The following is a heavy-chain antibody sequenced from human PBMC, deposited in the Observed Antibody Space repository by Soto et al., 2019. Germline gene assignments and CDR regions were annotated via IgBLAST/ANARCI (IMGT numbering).Heavy chain of an antibody. CDR1: GFTFRDYP. J-gene: IGHJ4*02. CDR2: ISYDGGDK. Sequence: QVQLVESGGGVVHPGRSRRLSCAASGFTFRDYPMHWVRQAPGKGLQWVAVISYDGGDKYYADSVKGRFTISRDNSKSTLYLQMNSLRAEDTAVYYCARDVSFVEDPLYYFDYWGQGTLVTDSS. CDR3: ARDVSFVEDPLYYFDY. D-gene: IGHD3-10*01. V-gene: IGHV3-30-3*01.